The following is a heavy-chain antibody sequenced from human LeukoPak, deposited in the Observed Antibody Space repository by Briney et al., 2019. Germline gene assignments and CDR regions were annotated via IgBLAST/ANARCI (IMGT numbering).Heavy chain of an antibody. D-gene: IGHD6-13*01. Sequence: SETLCLTCAVYGGSFSGYYWSWIRQPPGKGLEWIGEINQSGSTNYNPSLKSRVTISVDTSKNQFSLKLSSVTAADTAVYYCASPRGSSFGYDYWGQGTLVTVSS. V-gene: IGHV4-34*01. J-gene: IGHJ4*02. CDR2: INQSGST. CDR1: GGSFSGYY. CDR3: ASPRGSSFGYDY.